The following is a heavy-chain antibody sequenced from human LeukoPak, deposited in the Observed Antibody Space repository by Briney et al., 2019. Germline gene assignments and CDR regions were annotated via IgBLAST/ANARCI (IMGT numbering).Heavy chain of an antibody. CDR2: ISGSGGST. Sequence: GGSLRLSCAASGFTFSSYAMSWVRQAPGKGLEWVSAISGSGGSTYYADSVKGRFTISRDNSKNTLYLQMNSLRAEDTAVYYCAREKEGYCSRTSCYLDYYYYYMDVWGKGTTVTISS. V-gene: IGHV3-23*01. J-gene: IGHJ6*03. D-gene: IGHD2-2*01. CDR3: AREKEGYCSRTSCYLDYYYYYMDV. CDR1: GFTFSSYA.